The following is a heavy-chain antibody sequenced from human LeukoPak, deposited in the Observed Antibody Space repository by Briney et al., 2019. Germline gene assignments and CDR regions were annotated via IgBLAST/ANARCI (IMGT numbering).Heavy chain of an antibody. D-gene: IGHD3-22*01. CDR2: IYYSGST. CDR3: ARTYYYDSSGPVYYFDY. Sequence: SETLSLTCTVSGGSISSSSYYWGWIRQPPGKGLEWIGSIYYSGSTYYNPSLKSRVTISVDTSKNQFSLKLSSVTAADTAVYYCARTYYYDSSGPVYYFDYWGQGTLVTVSS. V-gene: IGHV4-39*01. CDR1: GGSISSSSYY. J-gene: IGHJ4*02.